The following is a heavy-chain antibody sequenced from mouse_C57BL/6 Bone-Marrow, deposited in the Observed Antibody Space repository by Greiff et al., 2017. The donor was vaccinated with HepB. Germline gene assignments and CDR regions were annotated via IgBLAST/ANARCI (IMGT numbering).Heavy chain of an antibody. CDR2: IDPNSGGT. CDR3: ARWDGNFPYYAMDY. CDR1: GYTFTSYW. D-gene: IGHD2-1*01. V-gene: IGHV1-72*01. Sequence: QVQLQQSGAELVKPGASVKLSCKASGYTFTSYWMHWVKQRPGRGLEWIGRIDPNSGGTKYNEKFKSKATLTVDKPSSTAYMQLSSLTSEDSAVYYCARWDGNFPYYAMDYWGQGTSVTVSS. J-gene: IGHJ4*01.